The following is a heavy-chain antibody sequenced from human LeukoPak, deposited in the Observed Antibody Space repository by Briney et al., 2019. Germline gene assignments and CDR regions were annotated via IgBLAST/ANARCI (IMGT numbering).Heavy chain of an antibody. Sequence: PGGSLRLSCAASGFTFSSYAMHWVRQAPGKGLEWVAVISYDGSNKYYADSVKGRFTISRDNSQNTLDLQMNSLRAEDTAVYYCARDLSERYSTDYWGQGNLVTVSS. CDR2: ISYDGSNK. J-gene: IGHJ4*02. CDR1: GFTFSSYA. V-gene: IGHV3-30-3*01. D-gene: IGHD1-26*01. CDR3: ARDLSERYSTDY.